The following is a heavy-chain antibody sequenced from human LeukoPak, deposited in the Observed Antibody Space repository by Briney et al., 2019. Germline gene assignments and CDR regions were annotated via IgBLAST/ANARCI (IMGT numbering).Heavy chain of an antibody. V-gene: IGHV3-23*01. CDR2: ISGSGGST. J-gene: IGHJ4*02. D-gene: IGHD5-12*01. Sequence: GGSLRLSCAGSGFTFGGYGMHWFRQAPGKGLEWVSAISGSGGSTYYADSVKGRITISRDNSKNTLYLQMNSLRAEDTAVYYCAKGYSGPSACWGQGTLVTVSS. CDR1: GFTFGGYG. CDR3: AKGYSGPSAC.